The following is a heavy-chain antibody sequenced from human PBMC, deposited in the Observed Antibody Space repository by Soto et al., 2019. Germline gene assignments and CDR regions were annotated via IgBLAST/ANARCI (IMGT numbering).Heavy chain of an antibody. CDR2: IIPIFGTA. Sequence: QVQLVQSGAEVKKPGSSVKVSCKASGGTFSSYAISWVRQAPGQGLEWMGGIIPIFGTANYAQKFHGRVTITADESTSTAYMELSSLRSEDTAVYYCARDIVVVPAATASHWFDPWGQGTLVTVSS. V-gene: IGHV1-69*01. J-gene: IGHJ5*02. CDR3: ARDIVVVPAATASHWFDP. CDR1: GGTFSSYA. D-gene: IGHD2-2*01.